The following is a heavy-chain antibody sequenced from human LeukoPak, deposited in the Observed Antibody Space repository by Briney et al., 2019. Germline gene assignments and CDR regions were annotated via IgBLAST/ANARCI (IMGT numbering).Heavy chain of an antibody. Sequence: ASVKVSCKASGYTFTSYGISWVRQAPGQGLEWMGWISAYNGNTNYAQKLQGRVTMTTDTSTSTTYMELRSLRSDDTAVYYCARDQELLWFGELSHFDYWGQGTLVTVPS. CDR2: ISAYNGNT. CDR1: GYTFTSYG. CDR3: ARDQELLWFGELSHFDY. J-gene: IGHJ4*02. D-gene: IGHD3-10*01. V-gene: IGHV1-18*01.